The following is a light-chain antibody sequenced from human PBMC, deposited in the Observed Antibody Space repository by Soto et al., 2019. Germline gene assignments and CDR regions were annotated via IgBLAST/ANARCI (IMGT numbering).Light chain of an antibody. CDR2: DVN. Sequence: QSALTQPASVSGSPGQSITISCTGTSRDIGAYNVVSWYQQHPGKAPKLMLYDVNIRPSGVSNRFSGSKSGNTASLTISGLQAEDEADYYCNSWTTSTTMIFGGGTKVTVL. CDR3: NSWTTSTTMI. V-gene: IGLV2-14*03. J-gene: IGLJ2*01. CDR1: SRDIGAYNV.